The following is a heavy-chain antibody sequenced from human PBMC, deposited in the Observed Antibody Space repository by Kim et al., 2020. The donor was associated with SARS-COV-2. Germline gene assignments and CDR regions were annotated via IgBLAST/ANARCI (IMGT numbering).Heavy chain of an antibody. CDR1: GFTFSSYG. CDR3: ARDLGDIVVVPAAITYSYGPLGVDY. V-gene: IGHV3-33*01. CDR2: IWYDGSNK. D-gene: IGHD2-2*02. J-gene: IGHJ4*02. Sequence: GGSLRLSCAASGFTFSSYGMHWVRQAPGKGLEWVAVIWYDGSNKYYADSVKGRFTISRDNSKNTLYLQMNSLRAEDTAVYYCARDLGDIVVVPAAITYSYGPLGVDYWGQGTLVTVSS.